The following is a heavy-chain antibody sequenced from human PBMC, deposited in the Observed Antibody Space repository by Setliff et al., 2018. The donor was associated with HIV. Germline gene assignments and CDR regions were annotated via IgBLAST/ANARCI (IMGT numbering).Heavy chain of an antibody. CDR1: GFTFNTYA. V-gene: IGHV3-23*01. J-gene: IGHJ4*01. CDR2: ISGSGGST. CDR3: AKDGIGGGAYPPYYFDY. D-gene: IGHD2-21*01. Sequence: GGSLRLSCAASGFTFNTYAMSWVRQAPGKGLEWVSVISGSGGSTFYADSVKGRFTISRDNSKNTLYLQMNRLRVKDTAVYYCAKDGIGGGAYPPYYFDYWGHGTLVTVSS.